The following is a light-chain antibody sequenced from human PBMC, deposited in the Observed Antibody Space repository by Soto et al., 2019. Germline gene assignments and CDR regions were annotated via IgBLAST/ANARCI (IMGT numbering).Light chain of an antibody. V-gene: IGKV3D-15*01. CDR2: GAS. J-gene: IGKJ4*01. CDR3: KQYSNGPLT. CDR1: QSVSSN. Sequence: EIVMTQSPATLSVSPGERATLSCRASQSVSSNLAWYQQKPGQAPRLLIYGASTRATGIPARFSGSGSGTEFTLTISSLQSEDFAVYYCKQYSNGPLTFGGGTKVEIK.